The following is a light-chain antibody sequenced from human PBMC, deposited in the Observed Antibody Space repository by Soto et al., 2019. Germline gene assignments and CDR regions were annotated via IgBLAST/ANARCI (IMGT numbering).Light chain of an antibody. J-gene: IGKJ2*01. CDR1: QSVSSSY. CDR3: QEYGSSPPYT. CDR2: GAS. V-gene: IGKV3-20*01. Sequence: EIVLTQSPGTLSLSPGERATLSCRASQSVSSSYLAWYQQKPGQAPRPLIYGASSRATSIPGRFSGSGSGTDFTLAISRLEPEDFAVYYCQEYGSSPPYTFGQGTKLESK.